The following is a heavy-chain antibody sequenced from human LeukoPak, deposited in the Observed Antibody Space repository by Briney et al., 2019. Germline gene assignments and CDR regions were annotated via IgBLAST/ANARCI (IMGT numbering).Heavy chain of an antibody. D-gene: IGHD3-16*02. Sequence: PGGSLRLSCAASGFTFSSYVMHWVRRAPGKGLEWVAVIWYDGSNEYYADSVKGRFTISRDNSKNTLYLQMNSLRAEDTAIYYCAKDVGVIVDLYYFDHWGQGTLVTVSS. CDR3: AKDVGVIVDLYYFDH. CDR1: GFTFSSYV. V-gene: IGHV3-33*06. CDR2: IWYDGSNE. J-gene: IGHJ4*02.